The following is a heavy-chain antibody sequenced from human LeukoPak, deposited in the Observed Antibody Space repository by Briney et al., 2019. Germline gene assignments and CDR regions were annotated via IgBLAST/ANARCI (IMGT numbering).Heavy chain of an antibody. CDR1: GFTFSSYS. CDR2: ISSSSSYI. D-gene: IGHD1-26*01. V-gene: IGHV3-21*01. Sequence: GGSLRLSCAASGFTFSSYSMNWVRQAPGKGLEWVSSISSSSSYIYYADSVKGRFTISRDNAKNSLYLQMNSLRVEDTGVYYCASWGEGALGNWGQGTLVTVSS. CDR3: ASWGEGALGN. J-gene: IGHJ4*02.